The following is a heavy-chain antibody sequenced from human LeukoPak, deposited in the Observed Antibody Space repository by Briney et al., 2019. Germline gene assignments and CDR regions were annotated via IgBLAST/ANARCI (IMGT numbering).Heavy chain of an antibody. CDR1: GGSISSSSYY. CDR3: ARGHYYYYMDV. Sequence: SETLSLTCTVSGGSISSSSYYWSWIRQPPGKGLEWIGSIYYSGSTYYNPSLKSRVTISVDTSKNQFSLKLSSVTAADTAVYYCARGHYYYYMDVWGKGTTVTISS. J-gene: IGHJ6*03. V-gene: IGHV4-39*07. CDR2: IYYSGST.